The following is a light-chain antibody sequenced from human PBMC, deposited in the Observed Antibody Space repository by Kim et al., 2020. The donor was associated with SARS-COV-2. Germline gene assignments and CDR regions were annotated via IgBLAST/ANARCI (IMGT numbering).Light chain of an antibody. CDR2: GAS. CDR1: QSVSNN. V-gene: IGKV3-15*01. Sequence: VSPGERATISCRASQSVSNNLAWYQQKPGQAPRLLIYGASTRATDIPARFSGSGSGTEFTLTITSLQSEDFAVYYCQQYNNWPPYTFGQGTKLEI. J-gene: IGKJ2*01. CDR3: QQYNNWPPYT.